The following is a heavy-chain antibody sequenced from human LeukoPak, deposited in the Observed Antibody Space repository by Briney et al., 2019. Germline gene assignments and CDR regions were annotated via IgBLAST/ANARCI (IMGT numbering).Heavy chain of an antibody. D-gene: IGHD2-2*01. CDR3: ARLVRVTTCYFDY. Sequence: SETLSLTCTVSGGSISSYYWSWIRQPPGKGLEWIGSIYYSGSTYYNPSLKSRVTISVDTSKNQFSLKLSSVTAADTAVYYCARLVRVTTCYFDYWGQGTLVTVSS. CDR2: IYYSGST. CDR1: GGSISSYY. J-gene: IGHJ4*02. V-gene: IGHV4-39*01.